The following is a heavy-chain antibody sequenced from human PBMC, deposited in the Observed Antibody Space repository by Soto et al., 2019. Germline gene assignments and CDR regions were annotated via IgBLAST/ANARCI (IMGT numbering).Heavy chain of an antibody. J-gene: IGHJ4*02. Sequence: TGGSLRLSCASSAFTFSTYWMTWVRQAPGKGLEWVANIKQDGSEKYYVDSVKGRFTISRDNAKNSLYLQMNSLRAEDTAVYYCGGGMWANVWDNWGQGT. CDR3: GGGMWANVWDN. V-gene: IGHV3-7*04. CDR2: IKQDGSEK. D-gene: IGHD1-1*01. CDR1: AFTFSTYW.